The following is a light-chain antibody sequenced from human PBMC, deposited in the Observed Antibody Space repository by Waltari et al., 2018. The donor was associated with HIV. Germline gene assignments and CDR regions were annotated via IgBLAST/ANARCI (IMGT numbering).Light chain of an antibody. CDR2: DVS. J-gene: IGLJ2*01. CDR3: CSYAGSYSVV. V-gene: IGLV2-11*01. Sequence: QSALTQPRSVSGSPGQSVTISCPGTSSYVGGYNYLSLYQQHPATAPNLMIYDVSKRPSGGPDRLSGSKAGNTGSLTISGLQAEDEGDYYCCSYAGSYSVVFGGGTKLTVL. CDR1: SSYVGGYNY.